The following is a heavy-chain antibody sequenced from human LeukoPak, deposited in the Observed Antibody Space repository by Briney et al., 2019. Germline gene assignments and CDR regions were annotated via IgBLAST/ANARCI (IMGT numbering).Heavy chain of an antibody. V-gene: IGHV4-59*08. CDR2: IYYRGST. CDR1: GGSISTYY. CDR3: ARLSPRDGYNYFDY. D-gene: IGHD5-24*01. Sequence: PSETLSLTCTVSGGSISTYYWSWIRQPPGKGLEWIGYIYYRGSTNYNPSLKSRVTISVDMSKNQFSLELSSVTAADTAVYYCARLSPRDGYNYFDYWGQGTLVTVSS. J-gene: IGHJ4*02.